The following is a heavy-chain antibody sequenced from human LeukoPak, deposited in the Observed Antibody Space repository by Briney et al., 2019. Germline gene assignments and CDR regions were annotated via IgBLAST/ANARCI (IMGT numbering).Heavy chain of an antibody. CDR3: TRQYCSSTSCYINWFDP. CDR2: IRSKAYGGTR. D-gene: IGHD2-2*02. J-gene: IGHJ5*02. CDR1: GFTFGDYA. V-gene: IGHV3-49*03. Sequence: PEGSLRLSCTASGFTFGDYAMSWFRQAPGKGLEWVGFIRSKAYGGTREYAASVKGRFTISRDDSKSIAYLQMNSLKTEDTAVYYCTRQYCSSTSCYINWFDPWGQGTLVTVSS.